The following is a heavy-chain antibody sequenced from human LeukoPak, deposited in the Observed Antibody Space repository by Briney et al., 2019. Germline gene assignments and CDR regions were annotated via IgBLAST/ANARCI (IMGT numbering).Heavy chain of an antibody. CDR2: ISYDGSNK. CDR3: AKFIAAPFYFDY. D-gene: IGHD6-13*01. V-gene: IGHV3-30*04. Sequence: GGSLRLSCAASGFTFSSYAMHWVRQAPGKGLEWVALISYDGSNKYYADSVKGRFTISRDNSKNTLYLQMNSLRAEDTAVYYCAKFIAAPFYFDYWGQGTLVTVSS. CDR1: GFTFSSYA. J-gene: IGHJ4*02.